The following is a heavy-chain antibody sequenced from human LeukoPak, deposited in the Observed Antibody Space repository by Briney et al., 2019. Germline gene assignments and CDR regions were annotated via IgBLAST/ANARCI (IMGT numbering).Heavy chain of an antibody. CDR1: GYTFTGYY. CDR3: ARYNWNDVNFDY. J-gene: IGHJ4*01. Sequence: ASVKVSCKASGYTFTGYYMHWVRQAPGQGLEWMGWINPNSGGTNYAQKFQGRVTMTRDTSISTAYMELSRLRSDDTAVYYCARYNWNDVNFDYWGHGTLVTVSS. D-gene: IGHD1-1*01. V-gene: IGHV1-2*02. CDR2: INPNSGGT.